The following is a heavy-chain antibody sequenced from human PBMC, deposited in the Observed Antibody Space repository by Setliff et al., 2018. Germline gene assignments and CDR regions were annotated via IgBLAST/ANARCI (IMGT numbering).Heavy chain of an antibody. V-gene: IGHV3-74*01. Sequence: GGSLRLSCAASGFTFTSYWMHWVRQAPGKGLVWVSRMYTDGSSTYYADSVKGRFTISRDNAKNTLYLQMNSLRAEDTAVYYCARPDDYDSSGYYYYYYMDVWGKGTTVTVSS. CDR3: ARPDDYDSSGYYYYYYMDV. CDR1: GFTFTSYW. CDR2: MYTDGSST. D-gene: IGHD3-22*01. J-gene: IGHJ6*03.